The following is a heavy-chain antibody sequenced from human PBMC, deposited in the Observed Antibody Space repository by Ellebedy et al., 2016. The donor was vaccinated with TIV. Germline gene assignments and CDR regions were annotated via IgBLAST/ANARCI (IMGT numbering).Heavy chain of an antibody. CDR1: GVSISSDGYY. D-gene: IGHD3-10*01. Sequence: MPSETLSLTCTVSGVSISSDGYYWSWIRQHPGKGLEWIGYIFYSGSSYYNPSFGSRVTMTVDTYKKQFSLKLNSVTAAETAVYFCAGANGVGGDYYASGLYRHFDYWGQGALVTVSS. V-gene: IGHV4-31*03. CDR3: AGANGVGGDYYASGLYRHFDY. CDR2: IFYSGSS. J-gene: IGHJ4*02.